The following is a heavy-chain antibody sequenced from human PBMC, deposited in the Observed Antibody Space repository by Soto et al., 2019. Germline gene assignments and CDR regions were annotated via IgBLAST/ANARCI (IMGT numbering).Heavy chain of an antibody. D-gene: IGHD3-10*01. J-gene: IGHJ5*02. Sequence: LQLQESAPRLVKPSGTLSLICSVSGGSIRSVSNYGAGIRQPPGKGLDWIGTVYYNGKTYYNASLKSRVTISADTSKNQFSLKLSSVSAADTAVYYCVRQTIVRGVLSWFDPWGQGTLVTVSS. CDR3: VRQTIVRGVLSWFDP. CDR1: GGSIRSVSNY. CDR2: VYYNGKT. V-gene: IGHV4-39*01.